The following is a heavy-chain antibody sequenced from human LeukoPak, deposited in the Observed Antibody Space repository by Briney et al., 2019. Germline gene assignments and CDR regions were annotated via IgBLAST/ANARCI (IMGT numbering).Heavy chain of an antibody. CDR2: INPKNGAT. CDR1: GYTFTGYY. J-gene: IGHJ3*02. V-gene: IGHV1-2*02. CDR3: ASDYTRNAFDI. Sequence: ASVKVSCKASGYTFTGYYIHWVRQAPGQGLEWMGWINPKNGATHYAQNFLGRVTMTRDTSISTPYMELSRLTSDDTAVYYCASDYTRNAFDIWGQGTMATVSS. D-gene: IGHD2-2*01.